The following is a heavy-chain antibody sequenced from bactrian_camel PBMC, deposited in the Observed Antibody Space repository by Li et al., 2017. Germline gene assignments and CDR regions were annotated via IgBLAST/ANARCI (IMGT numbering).Heavy chain of an antibody. V-gene: IGHV3-2*01. CDR3: ASDFILS. J-gene: IGHJ6*01. CDR1: GFTFSNNI. Sequence: QVQLVESGGGLVQPGGSLRLSCAASGFTFSNNIISWVRQHPGKGLEWVSSFYTGGGNTYYADSVKGRFTISKDNAKNTLYLQMNSLKPEDTAVYYCASDFILSGGQGTQVTVS. CDR2: FYTGGGNT.